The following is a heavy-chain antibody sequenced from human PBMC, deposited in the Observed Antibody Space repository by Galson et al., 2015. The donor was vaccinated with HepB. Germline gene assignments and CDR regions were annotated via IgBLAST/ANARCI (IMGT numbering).Heavy chain of an antibody. CDR3: AREGRATTPNPVHY. V-gene: IGHV1-69*13. J-gene: IGHJ4*02. CDR2: ITPIFGTP. Sequence: SVKVSCKASGCTFSDYTISWVRQAPGQGLEWMGGITPIFGTPNYAQKFQGRVTITADESTNTAYMALGSLRADDTAVYYCAREGRATTPNPVHYWGQGTLVTVSS. CDR1: GCTFSDYT. D-gene: IGHD1-1*01.